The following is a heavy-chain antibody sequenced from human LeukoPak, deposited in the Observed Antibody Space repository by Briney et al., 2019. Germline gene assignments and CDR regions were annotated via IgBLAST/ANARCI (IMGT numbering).Heavy chain of an antibody. Sequence: ASETLSLTCAVSGYSISSGYYWGWIRQPPGKGLEWIGSIYHSGSTYYNPSLKSRVTISVDTSKNQFSLKLSSVTAADTAVYYCARMPIVGATTFDYWGQGTLVTVSS. V-gene: IGHV4-38-2*01. CDR1: GYSISSGYY. CDR2: IYHSGST. D-gene: IGHD1-26*01. J-gene: IGHJ4*02. CDR3: ARMPIVGATTFDY.